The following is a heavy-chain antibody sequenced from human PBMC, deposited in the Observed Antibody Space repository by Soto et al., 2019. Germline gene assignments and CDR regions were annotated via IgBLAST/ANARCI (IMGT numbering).Heavy chain of an antibody. D-gene: IGHD1-20*01. J-gene: IGHJ4*02. Sequence: EASLKVSCKASGYTFTRYGIGWARQAPGQGLEWMGWINTYNGNTKYAQKLQGRVTMTTDTSTSTAYMELRSLRSDDTAVYYCARDAAIGMNDYWGQGTLVTVSS. CDR3: ARDAAIGMNDY. V-gene: IGHV1-18*01. CDR2: INTYNGNT. CDR1: GYTFTRYG.